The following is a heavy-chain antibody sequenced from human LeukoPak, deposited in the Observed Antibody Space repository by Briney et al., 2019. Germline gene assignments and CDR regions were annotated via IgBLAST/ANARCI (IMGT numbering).Heavy chain of an antibody. V-gene: IGHV4-59*01. CDR3: ARDARFYDSSGYYAFDI. Sequence: SETLSLTCTVSGGSISSYYWSWVRQTPGKGLEWIGYIYHSGSTNYNPSLKSRVTISVEKSKNQFSLKLSSVTAADTAVYYCARDARFYDSSGYYAFDIWGQGTMVTVSS. J-gene: IGHJ3*02. CDR1: GGSISSYY. CDR2: IYHSGST. D-gene: IGHD3-22*01.